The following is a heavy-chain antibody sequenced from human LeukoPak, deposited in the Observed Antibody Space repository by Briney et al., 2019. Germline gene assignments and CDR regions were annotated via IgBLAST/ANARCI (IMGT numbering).Heavy chain of an antibody. Sequence: PGGSLRLSCAASGFTFSSYSMNWVRQAPWKGLEWVSSISSSSSYIYYADSVKGRFTISRDNAKNSLYLQMNSLRAEDTAVYYCARDGGGNNYYGSGSYWVDAFDIWGQGTMVTVSS. CDR3: ARDGGGNNYYGSGSYWVDAFDI. CDR1: GFTFSSYS. J-gene: IGHJ3*02. D-gene: IGHD3-10*01. CDR2: ISSSSSYI. V-gene: IGHV3-21*01.